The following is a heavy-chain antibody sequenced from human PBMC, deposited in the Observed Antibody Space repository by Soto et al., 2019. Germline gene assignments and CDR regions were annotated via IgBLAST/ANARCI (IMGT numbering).Heavy chain of an antibody. V-gene: IGHV1-8*01. Sequence: ASVKVSCKASGYTFTSYDINWVRQDTGQGLEWMGWMNPNSGNTGYAQKFQGRVTMTRNTSISTAYMELSSLRSEDTAVYYCARGGSTYYGSGSYTLPYYYYGMDVWGQGTTVTVSS. J-gene: IGHJ6*02. D-gene: IGHD3-10*01. CDR3: ARGGSTYYGSGSYTLPYYYYGMDV. CDR2: MNPNSGNT. CDR1: GYTFTSYD.